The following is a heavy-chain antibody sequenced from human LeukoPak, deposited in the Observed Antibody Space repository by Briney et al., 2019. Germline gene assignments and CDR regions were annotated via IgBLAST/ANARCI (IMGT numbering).Heavy chain of an antibody. CDR1: GFSVSSNY. D-gene: IGHD6-19*01. CDR3: ARGRSSGWYARHDTNPKDY. CDR2: IFSGGRK. J-gene: IGHJ4*02. Sequence: GGSLTLSCAASGFSVSSNYMRWLRPARGEGLEWGSVIFSGGRKKYADSVKGRFPISRDNSKNTLYLQMKSLRAEDTAVYYCARGRSSGWYARHDTNPKDYWGQGTLVTVSA. V-gene: IGHV3-53*01.